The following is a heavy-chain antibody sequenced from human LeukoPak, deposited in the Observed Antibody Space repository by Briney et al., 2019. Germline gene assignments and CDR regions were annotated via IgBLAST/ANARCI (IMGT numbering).Heavy chain of an antibody. J-gene: IGHJ4*02. Sequence: SETLSLTCTVSGGSISSGGYYWSWIRQHPGKGLEWIGYIYYSGSTYHNPSLKSRVTISVDTSKNQFSLKLSSVTAADTAVYYCARRAKLYDYGNLEWGQGTLVTVSS. CDR3: ARRAKLYDYGNLE. V-gene: IGHV4-31*03. D-gene: IGHD4-11*01. CDR2: IYYSGST. CDR1: GGSISSGGYY.